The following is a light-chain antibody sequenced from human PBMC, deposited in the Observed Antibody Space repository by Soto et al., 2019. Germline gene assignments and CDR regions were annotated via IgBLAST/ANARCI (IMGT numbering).Light chain of an antibody. J-gene: IGKJ1*01. CDR2: KAS. CDR3: QHYNSYSEA. V-gene: IGKV1-5*03. CDR1: QTISSW. Sequence: DIQMTQSPSPLSGSVGDRVTITCRASQTISSWLAWYQQKPGKAPRLLMYKASTLKSGVPSRFSGSGSGTEFPLTISSLQPDDFATYYCQHYNSYSEAFGQGTKV.